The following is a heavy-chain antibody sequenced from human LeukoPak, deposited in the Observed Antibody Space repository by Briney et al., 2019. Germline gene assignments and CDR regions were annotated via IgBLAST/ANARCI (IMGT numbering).Heavy chain of an antibody. V-gene: IGHV3-30-3*01. CDR3: AEGSGSYYKTGY. CDR2: ISYDGSNK. J-gene: IGHJ4*02. CDR1: GFTFSSYA. Sequence: HAGGSLRLSCAASGFTFSSYAMHWVRQAPGKGLEWVAVISYDGSNKYYADSVRGRFTISRDNSENTLYLQMNSLRAEDTAVYYCAEGSGSYYKTGYWGQGTLVTVSS. D-gene: IGHD3-10*01.